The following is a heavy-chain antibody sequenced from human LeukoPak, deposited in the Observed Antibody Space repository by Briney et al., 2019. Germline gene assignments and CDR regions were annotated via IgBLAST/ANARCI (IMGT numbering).Heavy chain of an antibody. V-gene: IGHV3-30*02. J-gene: IGHJ4*02. CDR3: ARDTPGIAAEEFDC. D-gene: IGHD6-13*01. CDR1: GFTFSSYG. CDR2: IRYDGSNK. Sequence: PGGSLRLSCAASGFTFSSYGMHWVRQAPGKGLEWVAFIRYDGSNKYYADSVKGRFTISRDNSKNTLYLQMNSLRAEDTAVYYCARDTPGIAAEEFDCWGQGTLVTVSS.